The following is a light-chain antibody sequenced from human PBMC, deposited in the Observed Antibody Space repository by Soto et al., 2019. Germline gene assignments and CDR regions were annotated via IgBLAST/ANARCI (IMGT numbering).Light chain of an antibody. CDR1: QSVSSR. V-gene: IGKV3-11*01. CDR2: DVS. Sequence: EIVLTQSPVTLSLSPEERATLSCRASQSVSSRLAWYQQKPGQAPRLLIYDVSNRATGIPARFSGSGSGTDFTLTISSLEPEDFAVYYCQQRSNWPLTFGGGTKVDIK. CDR3: QQRSNWPLT. J-gene: IGKJ4*01.